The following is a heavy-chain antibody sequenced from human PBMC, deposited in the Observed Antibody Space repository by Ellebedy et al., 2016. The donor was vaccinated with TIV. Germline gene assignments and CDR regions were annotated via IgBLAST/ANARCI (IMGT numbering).Heavy chain of an antibody. D-gene: IGHD3-10*01. CDR3: ARARGQYLYGSGSYFTN. J-gene: IGHJ4*02. CDR2: INASGTP. CDR1: NGSFTHYF. V-gene: IGHV4-34*01. Sequence: MPSETLSLTCAVYNGSFTHYFWSWVRQPPGKGLEWIGEINASGTPTYNPSLKSRVPMSVDTPKKQFSLRLSSVTAEDTAVYYCARARGQYLYGSGSYFTNWGQGKMVTVSS.